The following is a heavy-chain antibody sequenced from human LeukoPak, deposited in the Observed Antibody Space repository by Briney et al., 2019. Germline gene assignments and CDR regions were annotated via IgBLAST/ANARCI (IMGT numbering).Heavy chain of an antibody. J-gene: IGHJ4*02. V-gene: IGHV4-34*01. CDR2: ITHSGST. Sequence: SETLSLTCAVYGGSFSGYYWNWIRQPPGKGLEWIGEITHSGSTNYNLSLKSRVTISVDTSKNQFSLKVGSLTAADTAVYYCAGSISVAGPEDYWGQGTLVTVSS. CDR3: AGSISVAGPEDY. D-gene: IGHD6-19*01. CDR1: GGSFSGYY.